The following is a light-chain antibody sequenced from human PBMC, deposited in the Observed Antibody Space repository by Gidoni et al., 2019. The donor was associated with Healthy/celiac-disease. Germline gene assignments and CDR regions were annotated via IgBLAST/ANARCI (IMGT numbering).Light chain of an antibody. CDR3: QQRSNWPPLFT. CDR2: DAS. V-gene: IGKV3-11*01. Sequence: EIVLTQSPATLSLYPGERATLSCSASQSVSSYFAWYQQNLGQAPRLLIYDASNRATGIPARFSGSGSGTDFTLTISSLEPEDFAVYYCQQRSNWPPLFTFGPGTKVDIK. J-gene: IGKJ3*01. CDR1: QSVSSY.